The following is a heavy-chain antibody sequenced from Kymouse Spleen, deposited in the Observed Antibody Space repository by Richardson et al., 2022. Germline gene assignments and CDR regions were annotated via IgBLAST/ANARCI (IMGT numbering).Heavy chain of an antibody. CDR1: GFTFDDYA. V-gene: IGHV3-9*01. Sequence: EVQLVESGGGLVQPGRSLRLSCAASGFTFDDYAMHWVRQAPGKGLEWVSGISWNSGSIGYADSVKGRFTISRDNAKNSLYLQMNSLRAEDTALYYCAKDGIRYNWNYGAFDIWGQGTMVTVSS. CDR2: ISWNSGSI. CDR3: AKDGIRYNWNYGAFDI. D-gene: IGHD1-7*01. J-gene: IGHJ3*02.